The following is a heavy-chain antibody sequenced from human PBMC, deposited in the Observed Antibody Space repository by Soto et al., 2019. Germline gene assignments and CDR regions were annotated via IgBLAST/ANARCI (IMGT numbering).Heavy chain of an antibody. CDR3: ARTYSDYEFDL. CDR1: GGSVSSADYY. J-gene: IGHJ4*02. V-gene: IGHV4-30-4*01. Sequence: PSETLSLTCTVSGGSVSSADYYWSWIRQPPGKGLEWIGCIYYTGSTYYNPSLKSRVTISLDTSKDQFSLKLSSVTAADTAVYYCARTYSDYEFDLWGQGALVTVSS. D-gene: IGHD4-17*01. CDR2: IYYTGST.